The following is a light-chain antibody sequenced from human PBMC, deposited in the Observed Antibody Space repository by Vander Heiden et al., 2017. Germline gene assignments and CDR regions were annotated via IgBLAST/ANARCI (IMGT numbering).Light chain of an antibody. J-gene: IGKJ1*01. CDR1: QSVLYSSNNKNY. CDR3: QQDYSTPQT. Sequence: DIVMTQSPDSLAVSLGERATINCKSSQSVLYSSNNKNYLAWYQQKPGQPPKLLIYWASTRESGVPDRFSGSGSGTEFTLTISSLQAEDVAVYYCQQDYSTPQTFGQGTKVEIK. CDR2: WAS. V-gene: IGKV4-1*01.